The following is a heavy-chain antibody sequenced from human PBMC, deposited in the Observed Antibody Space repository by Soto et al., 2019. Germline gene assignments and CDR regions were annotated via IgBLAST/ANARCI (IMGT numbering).Heavy chain of an antibody. CDR2: INPSGGST. D-gene: IGHD3-22*01. CDR1: GYTFTSYY. CDR3: ARDSLSSYYYDSRVPRADIDY. Sequence: GASVKVSCKASGYTFTSYYMHWVRQAPGQGLEWMGIINPSGGSTSYAQKFQGRVTMTRDTSTSTVYMELSSLRSEDTAVYYCARDSLSSYYYDSRVPRADIDYWGQGTLVTVSS. V-gene: IGHV1-46*01. J-gene: IGHJ4*02.